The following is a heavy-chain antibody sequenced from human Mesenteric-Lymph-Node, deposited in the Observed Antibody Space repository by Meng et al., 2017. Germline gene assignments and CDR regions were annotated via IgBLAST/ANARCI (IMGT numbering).Heavy chain of an antibody. CDR3: AKGSRSNWYAFDF. J-gene: IGHJ4*02. CDR1: GFTFSSYS. Sequence: GESLRLSCAASGFTFSSYSMNWVRQAPGKGLEWVSVISGSGGSTYYADSVKGRFTISRDNSKNTVYLQMSSLRVEDTAVYYCAKGSRSNWYAFDFWARGTLVTVSS. D-gene: IGHD6-13*01. CDR2: ISGSGGST. V-gene: IGHV3-23*01.